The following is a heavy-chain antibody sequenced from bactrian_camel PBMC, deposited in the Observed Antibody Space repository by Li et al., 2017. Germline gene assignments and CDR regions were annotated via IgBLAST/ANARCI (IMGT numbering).Heavy chain of an antibody. CDR1: GFTFSYYA. CDR2: IDRDGGNI. CDR3: TRQFLGYGGTYSREVGY. V-gene: IGHV3S31*01. J-gene: IGHJ6*01. Sequence: VQLVESGGGLVQPGGSLRLSCAASGFTFSYYAMIWVRQAPGKGLEWVSVIDRDGGNIDYADSVKGRFTISRDNAKNTLYLQLNNLKTEDTAMYYCTRQFLGYGGTYSREVGYWGQGTQVTV. D-gene: IGHD6*01.